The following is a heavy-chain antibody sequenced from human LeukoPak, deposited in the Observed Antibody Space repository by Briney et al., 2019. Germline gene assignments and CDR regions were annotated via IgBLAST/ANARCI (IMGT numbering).Heavy chain of an antibody. Sequence: PGGSLRLSCAASGFTFSSYSTNWVRQAPGKGLEWVSSISSSSSYIYYADSVKGRFTISRDNAKNSLYLQMNSLRAEDTAVYYCARDYCSGGSCYFYYYYYYMDVWGKGTTVTVSS. V-gene: IGHV3-21*01. CDR2: ISSSSSYI. CDR3: ARDYCSGGSCYFYYYYYYMDV. CDR1: GFTFSSYS. D-gene: IGHD2-15*01. J-gene: IGHJ6*03.